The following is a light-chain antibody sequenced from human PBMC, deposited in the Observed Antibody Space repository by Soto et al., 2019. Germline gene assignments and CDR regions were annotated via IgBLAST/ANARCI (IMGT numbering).Light chain of an antibody. V-gene: IGKV3-20*01. Sequence: EIVLTQSPGTLSLSPGERATLSCRASQSVTNRYLAWYRQKPGQAPRLLIYGTSIRATGIPDRFSGSGSGTDFTLTITRLEPEDFAVYYCQRFGTSPPWTFGQGTKVDIK. CDR1: QSVTNRY. CDR3: QRFGTSPPWT. CDR2: GTS. J-gene: IGKJ1*01.